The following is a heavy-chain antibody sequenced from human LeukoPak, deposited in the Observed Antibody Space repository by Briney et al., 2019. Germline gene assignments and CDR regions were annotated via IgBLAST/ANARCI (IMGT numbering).Heavy chain of an antibody. J-gene: IGHJ6*02. D-gene: IGHD1-26*01. CDR2: FYIGGST. CDR1: GLTVSSNY. V-gene: IGHV3-53*04. Sequence: GGSLRLSCAASGLTVSSNYMSWVRQAPGKGLEGVSVFYIGGSTYYADSVKGPFTISRQNSKNTLYLQVTSLRAEDTAVYYYARVPVGAGYYYYGIGVWGQGTTVTVSS. CDR3: ARVPVGAGYYYYGIGV.